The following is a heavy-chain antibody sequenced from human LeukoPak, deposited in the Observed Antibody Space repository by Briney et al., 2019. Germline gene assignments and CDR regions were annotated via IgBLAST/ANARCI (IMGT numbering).Heavy chain of an antibody. CDR3: ARGHSSGWYYFDS. Sequence: GGSLRLSCAVSGFTFGIYAMTWVRQAPGRGLEWVSTISGSGGTTHFADSVKGRFTISRDNSGSTLYLQMNSPRAEDTAVYWCARGHSSGWYYFDSWGQGTLVTVSS. D-gene: IGHD6-19*01. V-gene: IGHV3-23*01. CDR1: GFTFGIYA. CDR2: ISGSGGTT. J-gene: IGHJ4*02.